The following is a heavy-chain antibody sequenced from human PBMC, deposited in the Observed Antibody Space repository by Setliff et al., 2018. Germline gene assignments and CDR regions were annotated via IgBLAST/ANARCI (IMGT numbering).Heavy chain of an antibody. D-gene: IGHD3-22*01. CDR2: ISGSGGST. Sequence: GGSLRLSCAASGFTFSSYAMSWVRQAPGKGLEWVSAISGSGGSTYYADSVKGRFTISRDNSRNTLYLQLNSLRAEDTAVYYCVRELRVIVGVGIQGVFDIWGQGTMVTVSS. J-gene: IGHJ3*02. CDR3: VRELRVIVGVGIQGVFDI. CDR1: GFTFSSYA. V-gene: IGHV3-23*01.